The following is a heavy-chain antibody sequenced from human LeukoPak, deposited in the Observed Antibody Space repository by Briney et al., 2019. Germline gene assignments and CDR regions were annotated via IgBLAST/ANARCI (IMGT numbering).Heavy chain of an antibody. CDR2: INPNSGGT. D-gene: IGHD2-2*01. CDR1: GYTFTGYY. J-gene: IGHJ5*02. Sequence: ASVKVSCKASGYTFTGYYMHWVRQAPGQGLEWMGWINPNSGGTNYAQKFQGRVTMTRDTSTSTAYMELSRLRSDDTAVYYCARGRRIVVPAASQVDPWGQGTLVTVSS. CDR3: ARGRRIVVPAASQVDP. V-gene: IGHV1-2*02.